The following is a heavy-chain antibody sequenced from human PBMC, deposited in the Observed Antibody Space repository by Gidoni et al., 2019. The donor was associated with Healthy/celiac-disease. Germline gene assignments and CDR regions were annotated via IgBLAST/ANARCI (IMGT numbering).Heavy chain of an antibody. CDR1: GFTFSSYG. D-gene: IGHD6-13*01. J-gene: IGHJ5*02. Sequence: QVQLVESGGGVVQPGRSLRLSCAASGFTFSSYGMHWVRQAPGKGLEWVAVIWYDGSNKYYADSVKGRFTISRDNSKNTLYLQMNSLRAEDTAVYYCARSLILAAAGTGWFDPWGQGTLVTVSS. CDR3: ARSLILAAAGTGWFDP. CDR2: IWYDGSNK. V-gene: IGHV3-33*01.